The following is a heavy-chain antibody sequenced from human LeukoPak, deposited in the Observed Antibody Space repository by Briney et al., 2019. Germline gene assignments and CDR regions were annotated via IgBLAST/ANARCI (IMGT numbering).Heavy chain of an antibody. D-gene: IGHD3-3*01. V-gene: IGHV1-2*06. J-gene: IGHJ4*02. CDR2: INPNSGGT. CDR3: ATRLRFLEWLSL. Sequence: ASVKVSCKASGYTFTGYYMHWVRQAPGQGLEWMGRINPNSGGTKYEQKFQGRVTMTRDTSISTAYMGLSRLRSDDTAVYYCATRLRFLEWLSLWGQGTLVTVSS. CDR1: GYTFTGYY.